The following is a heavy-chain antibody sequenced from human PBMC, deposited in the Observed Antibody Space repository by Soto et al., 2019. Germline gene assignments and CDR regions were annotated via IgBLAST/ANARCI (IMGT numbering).Heavy chain of an antibody. V-gene: IGHV3-21*01. CDR3: AGAEYRYGYCSGY. D-gene: IGHD5-18*01. CDR2: ISSSGDDI. CDR1: GFTFSSDS. J-gene: IGHJ4*02. Sequence: SLRLSCAGSGFTFSSDSMNWVRQSPGKGLEWVSSISSSGDDIHYADSVKGRFAISRDNANKLLYLQMNSLRAEDTAVDYCAGAEYRYGYCSGYWGKGTLVNVAS.